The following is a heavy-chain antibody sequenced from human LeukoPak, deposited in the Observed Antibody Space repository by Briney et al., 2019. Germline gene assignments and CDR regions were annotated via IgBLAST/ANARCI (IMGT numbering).Heavy chain of an antibody. D-gene: IGHD1-26*01. V-gene: IGHV4-59*01. CDR1: GGSISGYY. CDR3: ARYIVSYPHDAFDI. CDR2: IHYSGST. Sequence: TSSETLSLTCRVSGGSISGYYWSWIRQPPGKGLQWIGYIHYSGSTNYNPSLKSRVTISVDTSKNQFSLKLSSVTAADTAFYYCARYIVSYPHDAFDIWGQGTMVTVSS. J-gene: IGHJ3*02.